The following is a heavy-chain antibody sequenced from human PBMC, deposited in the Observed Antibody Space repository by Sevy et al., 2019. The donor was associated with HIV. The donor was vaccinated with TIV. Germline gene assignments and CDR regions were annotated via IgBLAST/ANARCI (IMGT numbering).Heavy chain of an antibody. CDR1: GDSVSSNSAA. V-gene: IGHV6-1*01. J-gene: IGHJ6*02. Sequence: SQTLSLTCAISGDSVSSNSAAWNWIRQSPSRGLEWLGRTYYRSKWYNEYAVSVKSRITINPDTSKNQFSLQLNSVTPEDTAVYYCAREGCSSTSCYSYYYYGMDVWGQGTTVTVSS. CDR3: AREGCSSTSCYSYYYYGMDV. CDR2: TYYRSKWYN. D-gene: IGHD2-2*01.